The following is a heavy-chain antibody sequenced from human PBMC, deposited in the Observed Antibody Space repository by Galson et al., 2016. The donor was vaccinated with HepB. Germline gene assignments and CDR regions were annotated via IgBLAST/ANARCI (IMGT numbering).Heavy chain of an antibody. D-gene: IGHD1-7*01. CDR1: GFTVSNNY. CDR3: ARDPGISGTT. Sequence: SLRLSCAASGFTVSNNYMTWVRQAPGKGLEWVSTIYSGGSTFYTDSVQGRFTIYRHTSKNTLYLQMDTLIPEDTAVYYCARDPGISGTTWGQGILVTVSS. V-gene: IGHV3-53*04. J-gene: IGHJ5*02. CDR2: IYSGGST.